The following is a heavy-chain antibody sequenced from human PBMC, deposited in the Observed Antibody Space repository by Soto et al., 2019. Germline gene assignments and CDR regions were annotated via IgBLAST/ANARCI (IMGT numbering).Heavy chain of an antibody. V-gene: IGHV3-9*01. Sequence: HPGGSLRLSCAVSGFTFDDNAMHWVRQAPEKGLEWVSGINWKSDIGYADSVKGCFTISRDNAENSLYLQMNSLRAEDTALYYCAISQDRGGRTTFIYWGRGTQVTV. CDR3: AISQDRGGRTTFIY. D-gene: IGHD3-16*01. J-gene: IGHJ4*02. CDR2: INWKSDI. CDR1: GFTFDDNA.